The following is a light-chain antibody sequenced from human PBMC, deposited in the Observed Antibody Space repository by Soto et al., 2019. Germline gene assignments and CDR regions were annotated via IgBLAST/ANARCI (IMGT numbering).Light chain of an antibody. J-gene: IGLJ3*02. CDR1: NIGSKN. CDR3: QVWDGDNHQVV. Sequence: SYELTQPPSVSVAPGETATIACGGDNIGSKNGHWYQQKPGQAPVLVIHYDRDRPSGVSERFSGSNFGDTATLTISRVEAGDEAAYYCQVWDGDNHQVVFGAGTKVTVL. CDR2: YDR. V-gene: IGLV3-21*04.